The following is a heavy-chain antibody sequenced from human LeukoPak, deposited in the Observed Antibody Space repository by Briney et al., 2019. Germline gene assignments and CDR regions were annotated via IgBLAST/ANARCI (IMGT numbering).Heavy chain of an antibody. Sequence: GRSLRLSRAASGFTFSSYGMHWVRQAPGKGLEWVAVISYDGSNKYYADSVKGRFTISRDNSKSTLYLQMNSLRAEDTAVYYCAKDPDSSGYYDYWGQGTLVTVSS. V-gene: IGHV3-30*18. CDR1: GFTFSSYG. D-gene: IGHD3-22*01. CDR2: ISYDGSNK. J-gene: IGHJ4*02. CDR3: AKDPDSSGYYDY.